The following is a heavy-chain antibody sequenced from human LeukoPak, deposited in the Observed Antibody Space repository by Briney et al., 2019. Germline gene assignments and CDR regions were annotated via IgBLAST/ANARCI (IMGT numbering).Heavy chain of an antibody. D-gene: IGHD1-26*01. CDR1: GFTFSDHY. V-gene: IGHV3-72*01. CDR2: IRNRANSYTT. J-gene: IGHJ4*02. Sequence: GGSLRLSCAASGFTFSDHYMDWVSQAPGKRLEWVGHIRNRANSYTTFYAASVKGRSTISRDDSKNSLYLQMNSLQTEDTAVYYCADLGDTLWGQGTLVTVSS. CDR3: ADLGDTL.